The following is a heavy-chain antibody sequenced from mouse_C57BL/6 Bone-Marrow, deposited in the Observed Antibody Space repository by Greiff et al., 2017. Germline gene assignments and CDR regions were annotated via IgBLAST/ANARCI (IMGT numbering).Heavy chain of an antibody. CDR1: GFTFSSYG. CDR2: ISSGGSYT. Sequence: EVQVVESGGDLVKPGGSLKLSCAASGFTFSSYGMSWVRQTPDKRLEWVATISSGGSYTYYPDSVKGRFNISRDNAKNTLYLQMSSLKSEDTAMYYCARRGTTVVARAMDYWGQGTSVTVSS. CDR3: ARRGTTVVARAMDY. J-gene: IGHJ4*01. V-gene: IGHV5-6*01. D-gene: IGHD1-1*01.